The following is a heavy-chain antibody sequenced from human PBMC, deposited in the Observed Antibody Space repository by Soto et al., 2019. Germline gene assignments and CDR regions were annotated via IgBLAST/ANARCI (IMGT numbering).Heavy chain of an antibody. J-gene: IGHJ5*02. D-gene: IGHD3-22*01. CDR3: AKRLGYYDSSGYPYNWFDP. CDR1: GFTFSSYA. CDR2: ISGSGGST. Sequence: PGGSLRLSCAASGFTFSSYAMSWVRQAPGKGLEWVSAISGSGGSTYYADSVKGRFTISRDNSKNTLYLQMNSLRAEDTAVYYCAKRLGYYDSSGYPYNWFDPWGQGTLVTVLL. V-gene: IGHV3-23*01.